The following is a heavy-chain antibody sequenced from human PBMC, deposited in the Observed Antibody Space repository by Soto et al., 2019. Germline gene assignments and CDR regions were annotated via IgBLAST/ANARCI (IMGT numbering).Heavy chain of an antibody. Sequence: SETLSLTCTVSGGSISSGDYYRSWIRQPPGKGLEWIGYIYYSGSTYYNPSLKSRVTISVDTSKNQFSLKLSSVTAADTAVYYCARESTQTGTLDYWGQGTLVTVSS. CDR2: IYYSGST. D-gene: IGHD1-7*01. J-gene: IGHJ4*02. CDR3: ARESTQTGTLDY. CDR1: GGSISSGDYY. V-gene: IGHV4-30-4*01.